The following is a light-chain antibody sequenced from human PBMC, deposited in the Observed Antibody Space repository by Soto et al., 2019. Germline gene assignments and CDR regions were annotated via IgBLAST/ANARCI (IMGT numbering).Light chain of an antibody. CDR3: CSYTGSSTYV. CDR1: SSDVGSYNL. CDR2: EVS. Sequence: QSALTQPASVSGSPGLSITISCTGTSSDVGSYNLVSWYQQHPGKAPKLMIYEVSKRPSGVSNLFSGSKSGNTASLTISGLQAEDEADYYCCSYTGSSTYVFGTGTKVTVL. V-gene: IGLV2-23*02. J-gene: IGLJ1*01.